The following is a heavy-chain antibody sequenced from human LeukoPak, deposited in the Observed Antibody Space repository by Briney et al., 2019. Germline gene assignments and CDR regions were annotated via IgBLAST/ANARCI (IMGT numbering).Heavy chain of an antibody. J-gene: IGHJ6*02. Sequence: GGSLRLSCAASGFTFSSYSMNWVRQAPGKGLEWVSSISSSSSYIYYADSVKGRFTISRDNAKNSLYLQMNSLRAEDTAVYYCARDKVVVAANYYYYYGMDVWDQGTTVTVSS. CDR2: ISSSSSYI. CDR1: GFTFSSYS. V-gene: IGHV3-21*01. CDR3: ARDKVVVAANYYYYYGMDV. D-gene: IGHD2-15*01.